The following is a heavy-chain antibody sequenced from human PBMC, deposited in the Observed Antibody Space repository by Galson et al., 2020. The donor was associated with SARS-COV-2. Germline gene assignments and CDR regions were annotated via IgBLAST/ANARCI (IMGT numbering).Heavy chain of an antibody. CDR2: INHSGST. J-gene: IGHJ6*02. V-gene: IGHV4-34*01. CDR1: GGSFSGYY. D-gene: IGHD5-12*01. CDR3: ARGVEDDIVATGAAEYCYGLDV. Sequence: SETLSLTCAVYGGSFSGYYWSWIRQPQGKGLEWIGEINHSGSTNYNPSLKSRVTLSVDTSKNQFSLKLRSVTAADTSVYYCARGVEDDIVATGAAEYCYGLDVWGQGTTVTVSS.